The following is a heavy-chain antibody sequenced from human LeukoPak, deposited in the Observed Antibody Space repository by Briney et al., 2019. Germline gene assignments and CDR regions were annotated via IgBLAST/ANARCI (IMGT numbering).Heavy chain of an antibody. V-gene: IGHV4-38-2*02. CDR3: ARDGGDGTLRYLEWLLPRSWFDP. D-gene: IGHD3-3*01. CDR1: GYSISSGYY. J-gene: IGHJ5*02. Sequence: SETLSLTCTVSGYSISSGYYWGWIRQPPGKGLEWIGSIYHSGSTYYNPSLKSRVTISVDTSKNQFSLKLSSVTAADTAVYYCARDGGDGTLRYLEWLLPRSWFDPWGQGTLVTVSS. CDR2: IYHSGST.